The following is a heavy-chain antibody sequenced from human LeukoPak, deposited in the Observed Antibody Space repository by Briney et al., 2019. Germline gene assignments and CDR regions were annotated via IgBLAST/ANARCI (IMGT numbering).Heavy chain of an antibody. Sequence: SETLSLTCAVSGGSISSYYWSWIRQPPGKGLEWIGYIYYSGSTNYNPSLKSRVTISVDTSKNQFSLKLSSVTAADTAVYYCATGPAQEGWACSSTSCYGGAYYYGMDVWGQGTTVTVSS. CDR2: IYYSGST. J-gene: IGHJ6*02. D-gene: IGHD2-2*01. CDR1: GGSISSYY. V-gene: IGHV4-59*08. CDR3: ATGPAQEGWACSSTSCYGGAYYYGMDV.